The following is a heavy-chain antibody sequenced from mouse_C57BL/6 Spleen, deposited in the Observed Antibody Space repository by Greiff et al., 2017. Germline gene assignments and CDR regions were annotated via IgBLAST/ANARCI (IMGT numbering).Heavy chain of an antibody. J-gene: IGHJ1*03. CDR3: ARCTTVVDWYFDV. D-gene: IGHD1-1*01. CDR1: GYTFTSYW. CDR2: IDPSDSYT. V-gene: IGHV1-69*01. Sequence: QVQLKQPGAELVMPGASVKLSCKASGYTFTSYWMHWVKQRPGQGLEWIGEIDPSDSYTNYNQKFKGKSTLTVDKSSSTAYMQLSSLTSEDSAVYYCARCTTVVDWYFDVWGTGTTVTVSS.